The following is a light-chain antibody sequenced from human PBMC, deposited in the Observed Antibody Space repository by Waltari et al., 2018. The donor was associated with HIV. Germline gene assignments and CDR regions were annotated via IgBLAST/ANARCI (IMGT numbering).Light chain of an antibody. Sequence: QLVVTQSPSASASLGASVKLTCTLSSRHRTYAIACHQQQPEKAPRYLMKLNNNGSHIKGDGIPNRFSGSSSGAERYLTISSLQSEDEADYYCQTWGTGIQVFGGGTKLTVL. CDR3: QTWGTGIQV. CDR1: SRHRTYA. J-gene: IGLJ3*02. CDR2: LNNNGSH. V-gene: IGLV4-69*01.